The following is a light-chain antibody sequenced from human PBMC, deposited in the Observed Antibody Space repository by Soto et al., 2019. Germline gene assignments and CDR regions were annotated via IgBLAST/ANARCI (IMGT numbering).Light chain of an antibody. CDR1: QSITNNY. J-gene: IGKJ2*01. Sequence: EIVLTQSPGTLSLSPGERATLSCRASQSITNNYLVRFQQKPGQAPRLLIYDTSTRAADIPDRFTGSGSGTDFTLTISRLEPEDFAVYYCQQYGDSPYTVGQGTRVDVK. CDR2: DTS. CDR3: QQYGDSPYT. V-gene: IGKV3-20*01.